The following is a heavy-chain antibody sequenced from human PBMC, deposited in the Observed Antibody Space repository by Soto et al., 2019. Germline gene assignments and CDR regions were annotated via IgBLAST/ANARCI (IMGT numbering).Heavy chain of an antibody. Sequence: QVQLVQSGAEMKKPGSSVKVSCQSSGGTFNTYAMNWVRQAPGQGPEWMGDISPMFGAANYAAKFQGRVPIDADESTGTSYMQLSSLTSEDTALYFCAREVQVHTPAFVYWGQGTLVTVSS. V-gene: IGHV1-69*19. J-gene: IGHJ4*02. D-gene: IGHD3-10*01. CDR2: ISPMFGAA. CDR3: AREVQVHTPAFVY. CDR1: GGTFNTYA.